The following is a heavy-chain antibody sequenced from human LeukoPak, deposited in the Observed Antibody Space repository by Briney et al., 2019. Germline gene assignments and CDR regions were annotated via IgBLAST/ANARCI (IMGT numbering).Heavy chain of an antibody. J-gene: IGHJ3*02. V-gene: IGHV3-33*06. CDR3: AKDRGGYATSGRGAFES. CDR2: SWYGGSNT. CDR1: GFTLNNYG. D-gene: IGHD2-2*01. Sequence: PGTSLRLSCTASGFTLNNYGMHWVRQAPGQGLEWVAVSWYGGSNTYHADSVKGRFTIFRDNPKEILYLQMNSLRTDDTAVYYCAKDRGGYATSGRGAFESWGQGAMVTVSS.